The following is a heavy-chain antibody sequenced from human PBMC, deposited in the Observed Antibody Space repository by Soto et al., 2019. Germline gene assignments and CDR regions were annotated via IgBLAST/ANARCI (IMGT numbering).Heavy chain of an antibody. CDR3: ATQDFRGSTGTT. CDR2: IGGNGGNI. V-gene: IGHV3-23*01. Sequence: EVQLLESGGGLVQPGGSLRLSCAASGFTFSRYAMGWVRQAPGKGLEWVSVIGGNGGNIHNADFVKGRFTISRDNSKNTLYLQMHSLRVEDMAVYICATQDFRGSTGTTWGQGTLVTVSS. D-gene: IGHD1-1*01. CDR1: GFTFSRYA. J-gene: IGHJ4*02.